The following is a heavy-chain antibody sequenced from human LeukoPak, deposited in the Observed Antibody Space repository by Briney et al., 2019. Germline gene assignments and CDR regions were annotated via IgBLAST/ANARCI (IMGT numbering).Heavy chain of an antibody. CDR2: INPSDSYT. V-gene: IGHV5-10-1*01. CDR3: ARHADCSSTSCYVDFDY. D-gene: IGHD2-2*01. CDR1: GYIFTSYW. J-gene: IGHJ4*02. Sequence: GESPKISCRGSGYIFTSYWISWVRQMPGKGLEWRGRINPSDSYTNYSPSFQGHVTISADKSISTAYLQWSSLKASDTAMYYCARHADCSSTSCYVDFDYWGQGTLVTVSS.